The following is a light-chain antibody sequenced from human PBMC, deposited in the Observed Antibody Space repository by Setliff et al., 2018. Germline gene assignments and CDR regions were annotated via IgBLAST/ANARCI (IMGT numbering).Light chain of an antibody. V-gene: IGLV2-14*01. CDR2: EVT. Sequence: QSALTQPASVSGSPGQSITISCTGTSIDIDGYNYVSWYQQHPGKVPKLMIYEVTNRPSGVSYRFSGSKSGNTASLTISGLQAEDEADYYCSSYTSSGTWVFGGGTKVTVL. CDR3: SSYTSSGTWV. CDR1: SIDIDGYNY. J-gene: IGLJ3*02.